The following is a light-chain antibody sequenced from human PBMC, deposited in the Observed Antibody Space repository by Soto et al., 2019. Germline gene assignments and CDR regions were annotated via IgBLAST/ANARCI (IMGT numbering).Light chain of an antibody. CDR3: CAYAGRGV. V-gene: IGLV2-23*01. Sequence: QSALTQPASVSGSPGQSITISCTGTSSDVGSYNLVSWYQQHPGKAPKLMIYEGSKRPSGVSTRFSGSKSGNTASLTISGVQAEDEADYYCCAYAGRGVFGGGTKLTVL. J-gene: IGLJ2*01. CDR2: EGS. CDR1: SSDVGSYNL.